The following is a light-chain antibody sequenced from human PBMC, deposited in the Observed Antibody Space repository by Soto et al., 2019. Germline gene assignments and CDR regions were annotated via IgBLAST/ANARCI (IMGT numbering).Light chain of an antibody. CDR1: QSIRSY. J-gene: IGKJ5*01. CDR3: QQSYSTTIT. V-gene: IGKV1-39*01. Sequence: DIQMNQSPSSLSASVGDRVTITCRESQSIRSYLNWYQQKPGKAPKVXIYVASSLQGGVPSRFSGSGSGTDFTLTIGSLQPDDFATYDCQQSYSTTITFGQGTRLEIK. CDR2: VAS.